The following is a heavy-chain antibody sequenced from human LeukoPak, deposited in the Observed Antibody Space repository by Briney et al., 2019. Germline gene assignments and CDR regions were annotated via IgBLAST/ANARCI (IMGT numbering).Heavy chain of an antibody. CDR2: ISGSGSST. CDR1: GFTFSSYA. CDR3: AKVLSGWYLVY. J-gene: IGHJ4*02. V-gene: IGHV3-23*01. Sequence: GGSLRLSCAASGFTFSSYAMSWVRQAPGKGLEWVPAISGSGSSTYYADSVKGRFTISRDNSKNTLYLQMNSLRAEDTAVYYCAKVLSGWYLVYWGQGTLVTVSS. D-gene: IGHD6-19*01.